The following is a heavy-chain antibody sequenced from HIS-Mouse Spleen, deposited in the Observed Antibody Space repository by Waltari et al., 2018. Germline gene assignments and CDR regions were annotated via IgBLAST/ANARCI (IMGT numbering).Heavy chain of an antibody. CDR2: LNPNNGGT. Sequence: QVQLVQSGAEVKKPGASVKVSCKASGYTFTGYYMHWVRQAPGQGLEWMGWLNPNNGGTHYAQQVQGRVTMTRDTSISTAYMELSRLRSDDTAVYYCARVVAAAGSPDYWGQGTLVTVSS. CDR1: GYTFTGYY. D-gene: IGHD6-13*01. V-gene: IGHV1-2*02. J-gene: IGHJ4*02. CDR3: ARVVAAAGSPDY.